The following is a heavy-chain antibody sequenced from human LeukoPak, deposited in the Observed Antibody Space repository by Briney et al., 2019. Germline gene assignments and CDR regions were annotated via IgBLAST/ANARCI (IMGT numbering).Heavy chain of an antibody. D-gene: IGHD5-24*01. CDR3: AREFGHNRWYFDY. Sequence: ISADGRTQLYSDSVKGRFTISRDNSLNTLHLQMNSLRTEDTAVYYCAREFGHNRWYFDYWGQGALVTVSS. J-gene: IGHJ4*02. CDR2: ISADGRTQ. V-gene: IGHV3-30*03.